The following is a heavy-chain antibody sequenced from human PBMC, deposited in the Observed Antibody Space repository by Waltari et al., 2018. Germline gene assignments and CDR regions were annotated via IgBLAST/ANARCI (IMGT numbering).Heavy chain of an antibody. V-gene: IGHV3-48*01. CDR3: ARDGVRALGFDP. CDR2: ISDIGRTI. CDR1: GFTFSAYI. D-gene: IGHD3-16*01. Sequence: EVQLVESGGGLVQPGGSLRLSCAASGFTFSAYIMNWVRQAPGKGLEWVSYISDIGRTIYYADSVKGRFIISRDNVMNSLYLQMNTLRAEDTAVYYCARDGVRALGFDPRGQGTLVTVSS. J-gene: IGHJ5*02.